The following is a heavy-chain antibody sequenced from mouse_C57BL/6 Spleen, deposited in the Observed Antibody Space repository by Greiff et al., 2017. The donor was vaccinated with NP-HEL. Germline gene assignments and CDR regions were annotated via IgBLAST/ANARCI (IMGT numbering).Heavy chain of an antibody. CDR1: GYTFTSYW. CDR3: ARGGSSYDYYAMDY. Sequence: QVQLQQPGAELVMPGASVKLSCKASGYTFTSYWMHWVKQRPRQGLEWIGEIDPSDSYTNYNQKFKGKSTLTVDKSSSTAYMQLSSLTSEDSAVYYCARGGSSYDYYAMDYWGQGTSVTVSS. CDR2: IDPSDSYT. D-gene: IGHD1-1*01. J-gene: IGHJ4*01. V-gene: IGHV1-69*01.